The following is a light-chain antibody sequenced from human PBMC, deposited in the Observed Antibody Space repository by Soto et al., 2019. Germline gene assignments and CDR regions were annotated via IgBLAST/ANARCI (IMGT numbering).Light chain of an antibody. Sequence: AIQMTQSPSSLSASVGDRVTITCRASQGIRNDLGWYQQKPGKAPKLLIYAASSLQRGVPSGFSRSGSGTDFTLTISRLQPEDFATYYCLQEYNDPRTFGEGTKVDIK. J-gene: IGKJ1*01. CDR2: AAS. V-gene: IGKV1-6*01. CDR1: QGIRND. CDR3: LQEYNDPRT.